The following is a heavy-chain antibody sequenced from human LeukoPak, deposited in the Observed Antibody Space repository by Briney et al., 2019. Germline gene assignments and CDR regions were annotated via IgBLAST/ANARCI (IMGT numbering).Heavy chain of an antibody. D-gene: IGHD3-10*01. J-gene: IGHJ6*04. V-gene: IGHV1-69*04. CDR3: ARDLETMVRGVTHIYYYYGMDV. CDR1: GGTFSSYA. CDR2: IIPIFGIA. Sequence: ASVKVSCKASGGTFSSYAISWVRQAPGQGLEWMGRIIPIFGIANYAQKFQGRVTITADKSTSTAYMELSSLRSEDTAVYYCARDLETMVRGVTHIYYYYGMDVWGKGTTVTVSS.